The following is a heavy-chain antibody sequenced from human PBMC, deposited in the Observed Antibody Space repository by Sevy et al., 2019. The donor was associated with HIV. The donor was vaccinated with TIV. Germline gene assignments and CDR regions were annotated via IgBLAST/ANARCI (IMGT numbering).Heavy chain of an antibody. CDR3: VLNLGFLDAS. D-gene: IGHD3-3*01. J-gene: IGHJ5*01. CDR2: IRYDGSDK. CDR1: GLTFSSSG. V-gene: IGHV3-30*02. Sequence: GGSLRLSCTSSGLTFSSSGMHWVRQAPGKGLEWVAFIRYDGSDKYYADSVKDRFTISRDNSKNTLYLQMNSLRAEDTAVYYCVLNLGFLDASWGHGPLVTVYS.